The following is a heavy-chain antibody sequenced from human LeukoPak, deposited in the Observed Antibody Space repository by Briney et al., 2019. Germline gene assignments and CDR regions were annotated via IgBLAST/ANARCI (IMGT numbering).Heavy chain of an antibody. CDR3: AREGRWELDSYYYYGMDV. V-gene: IGHV1-18*01. Sequence: ASVKVSCKASGYTFTSYGISWVRQGPEQGLEWMGRISAYNGNTNYAQKLQGRVTMTTNTSTSTAYMELRSLRSDDTAVYYCAREGRWELDSYYYYGMDVWGQGTTVTVSS. CDR2: ISAYNGNT. D-gene: IGHD1-26*01. J-gene: IGHJ6*02. CDR1: GYTFTSYG.